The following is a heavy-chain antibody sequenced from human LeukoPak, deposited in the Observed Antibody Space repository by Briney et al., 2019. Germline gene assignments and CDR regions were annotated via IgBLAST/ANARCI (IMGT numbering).Heavy chain of an antibody. CDR2: INHSGST. CDR3: ARVVLITFGGVIVTHRLTPHRDAFDI. J-gene: IGHJ3*02. CDR1: GGSFSGYY. V-gene: IGHV4-34*01. Sequence: PSETLSLTCAVYGGSFSGYYWSWIRQPPGKGLEWIGEINHSGSTNYNPSLKSRVTISVDTSKNQFSLKLSSVTAADTAVYYCARVVLITFGGVIVTHRLTPHRDAFDIWGQGTMVTVSS. D-gene: IGHD3-16*02.